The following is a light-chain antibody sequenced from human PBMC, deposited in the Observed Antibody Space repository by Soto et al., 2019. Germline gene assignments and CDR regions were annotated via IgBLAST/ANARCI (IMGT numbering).Light chain of an antibody. J-gene: IGKJ4*01. Sequence: AIPLTQSPSSLSASVGDRVTITCRASQGLRRALVWYQQKPGKAPKLLIYDASSLESGVPSRFSGSGSGTDFTLTISSLQPEDFATYYCQQFTSYPLTFGGGTKVEIK. CDR1: QGLRRA. V-gene: IGKV1-13*02. CDR3: QQFTSYPLT. CDR2: DAS.